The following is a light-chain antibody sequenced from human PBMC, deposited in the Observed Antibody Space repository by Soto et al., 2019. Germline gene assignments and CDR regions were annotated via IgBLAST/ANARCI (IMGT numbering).Light chain of an antibody. CDR1: QSISSY. J-gene: IGKJ1*01. CDR2: AAS. V-gene: IGKV1-39*01. Sequence: DIQMTQSPSSLSASVGDRVTITCRASQSISSYLNWYQQKPGKAPNLLIYAASSLQSGLPSRFSGSRSGRDFTLTISSLQPEDFATYYCQQSYSTPHTFGQGTKVELK. CDR3: QQSYSTPHT.